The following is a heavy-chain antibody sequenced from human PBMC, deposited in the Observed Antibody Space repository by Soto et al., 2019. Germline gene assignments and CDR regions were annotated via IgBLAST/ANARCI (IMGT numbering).Heavy chain of an antibody. J-gene: IGHJ4*02. CDR2: ISSSSSYI. V-gene: IGHV3-21*01. D-gene: IGHD6-13*01. CDR3: ASPGSSSWFIIR. Sequence: EVQLVESGGGLVKPGGSLRLSCAASGFTFSSYSMNWVRQAPGKGLEWVSSISSSSSYIYYADSVKGRFTISRDNAKNSLYLQMNSLRAEDTAVYYCASPGSSSWFIIRWGQGTLVTVSS. CDR1: GFTFSSYS.